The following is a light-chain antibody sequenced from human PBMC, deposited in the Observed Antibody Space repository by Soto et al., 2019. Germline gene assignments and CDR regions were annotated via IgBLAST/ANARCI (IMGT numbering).Light chain of an antibody. J-gene: IGKJ5*01. Sequence: EIVMTLSPATLSVYPGETASLSCRASQSAGNFLAWYQQKPGQAPRLLIYYISTRATGIPARFSGSGSGTEFTLTINSLQSEDSAVYYCQQHNQWPITFGQGTRLEIK. V-gene: IGKV3D-15*01. CDR2: YIS. CDR1: QSAGNF. CDR3: QQHNQWPIT.